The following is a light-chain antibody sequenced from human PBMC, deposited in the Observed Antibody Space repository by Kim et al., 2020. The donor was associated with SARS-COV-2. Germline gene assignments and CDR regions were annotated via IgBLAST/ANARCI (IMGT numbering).Light chain of an antibody. J-gene: IGKJ4*01. CDR1: QRINNA. V-gene: IGKV1-13*01. CDR3: QQFYTYPLT. CDR2: FAS. Sequence: ASVGDRVTFTCRPSQRINNALSCYQLKPGKTPILLFYFASTLEGGVPSRFSGSGSGTDFTLSISSLQPEDFATYFCQQFYTYPLTFGGGTKVDIK.